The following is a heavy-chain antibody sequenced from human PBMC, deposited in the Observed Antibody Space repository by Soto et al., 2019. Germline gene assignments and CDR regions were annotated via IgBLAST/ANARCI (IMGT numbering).Heavy chain of an antibody. D-gene: IGHD6-13*01. CDR2: IKSKTDGGTT. V-gene: IGHV3-15*01. J-gene: IGHJ4*02. CDR1: GFTFSNAC. CDR3: TTVSAAGTRRPDY. Sequence: KPGGTLTLSCAASGFTFSNACKSWVRQAPGKGLEWVGRIKSKTDGGTTDYAAPVKGRFTISRDDSKNTLYLQMNSLKTEETAVYYCTTVSAAGTRRPDYWGQGTLVTVSS.